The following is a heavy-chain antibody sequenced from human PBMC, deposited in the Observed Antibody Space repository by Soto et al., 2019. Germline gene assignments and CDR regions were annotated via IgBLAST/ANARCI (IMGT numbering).Heavy chain of an antibody. CDR2: IRGGGGGT. D-gene: IGHD2-15*01. J-gene: IGHJ4*02. V-gene: IGHV3-23*01. CDR3: ARVLGGSGSPVDY. CDR1: GFTFSSFA. Sequence: GGSLRLSCAASGFTFSSFAMSWVRQAPGKGLEWVSAIRGGGGGTYYADSVKGRFTISRDNSKNTQYLQMNSLRAEDTAVYYCARVLGGSGSPVDYWGQGTLVTAPQ.